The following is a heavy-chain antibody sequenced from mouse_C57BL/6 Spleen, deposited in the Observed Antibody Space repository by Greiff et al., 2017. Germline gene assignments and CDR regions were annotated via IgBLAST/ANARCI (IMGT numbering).Heavy chain of an antibody. CDR3: ARRDSDYGSSSWFAY. D-gene: IGHD1-1*01. Sequence: QVQLKQSGPGLVPPSQSLSITCPVSGFSLTRYGVHWVRQSPGKGLEWLGVIWSGGSTDYNAAFISRLSISKDNSKSQVFFKMNSLQADDTAIYYCARRDSDYGSSSWFAYWGQGTLVTVSA. V-gene: IGHV2-2*01. CDR1: GFSLTRYG. CDR2: IWSGGST. J-gene: IGHJ3*01.